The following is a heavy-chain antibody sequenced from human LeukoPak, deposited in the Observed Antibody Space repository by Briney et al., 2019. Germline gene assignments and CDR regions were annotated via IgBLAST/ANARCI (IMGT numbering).Heavy chain of an antibody. CDR3: ARVKRDCSGGSCYSYDY. Sequence: GGSLRLSCAASGFTFSSYAMSWVRQAPGKGLEWVSAISGNGDITYYADSVRGRFTISRDNSKNTLYLQMNSLRAEDTAVYYCARVKRDCSGGSCYSYDYWGQGTLVTVSS. D-gene: IGHD2-15*01. CDR1: GFTFSSYA. J-gene: IGHJ4*02. CDR2: ISGNGDIT. V-gene: IGHV3-23*01.